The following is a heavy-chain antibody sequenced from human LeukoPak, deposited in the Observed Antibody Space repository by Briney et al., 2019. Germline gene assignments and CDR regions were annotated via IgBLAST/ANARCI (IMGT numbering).Heavy chain of an antibody. J-gene: IGHJ4*02. D-gene: IGHD6-6*01. Sequence: GGSLRPSCAASGFTFDDYAMHWVRQAPGKGLEWVSGISWNSGSIGYADSVKGRFTISRDNAKNSLYLQMNSLRAEDTAFYYCARQAARSTRISPTAYWGQGTLVTVSS. CDR2: ISWNSGSI. CDR3: ARQAARSTRISPTAY. CDR1: GFTFDDYA. V-gene: IGHV3-9*01.